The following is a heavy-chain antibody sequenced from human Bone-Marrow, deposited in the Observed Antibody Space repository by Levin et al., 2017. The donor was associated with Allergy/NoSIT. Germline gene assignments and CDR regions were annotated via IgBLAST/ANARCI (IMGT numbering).Heavy chain of an antibody. D-gene: IGHD2-15*01. J-gene: IGHJ4*02. V-gene: IGHV4-59*01. CDR2: IYYSGGT. Sequence: GSLRLSCAVSGGSINYYYWSWIRQSPGKGLEWIGYIYYSGGTHYNPSLKSRLTISLDPSKNHLSLKLTSVTDADTAAYYCARGGSETEIRSRYFDSWGQGTLVTVS. CDR1: GGSINYYY. CDR3: ARGGSETEIRSRYFDS.